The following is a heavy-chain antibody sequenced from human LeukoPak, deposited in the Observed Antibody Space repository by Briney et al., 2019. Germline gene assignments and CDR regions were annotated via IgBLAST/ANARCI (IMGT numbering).Heavy chain of an antibody. CDR3: AAEAAYYYDSRDAFDV. CDR1: GFTFTSSA. V-gene: IGHV1-58*01. Sequence: TSVKVSCKASGFTFTSSAVQWVRQARGQRLEWIGWIVVGSGNTNYAQKFQERVTITRDMSTSLVYMELSSPRSEDTAVYYCAAEAAYYYDSRDAFDVWGQGTMVTVSS. J-gene: IGHJ3*01. D-gene: IGHD3-22*01. CDR2: IVVGSGNT.